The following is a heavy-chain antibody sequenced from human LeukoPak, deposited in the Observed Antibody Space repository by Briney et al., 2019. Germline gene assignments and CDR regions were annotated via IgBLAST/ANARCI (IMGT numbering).Heavy chain of an antibody. CDR2: IKEDGSEK. Sequence: GGSLRLSCAASGFTFRTYWVSWVRQAPGKGLEWVANIKEDGSEKYYGDSVKGRFTISRDNAKNSLYLEMNSLRVEDTAMYYCARDSSGYQWGQGTLVTVSS. CDR3: ARDSSGYQ. CDR1: GFTFRTYW. V-gene: IGHV3-7*01. J-gene: IGHJ4*02. D-gene: IGHD3-22*01.